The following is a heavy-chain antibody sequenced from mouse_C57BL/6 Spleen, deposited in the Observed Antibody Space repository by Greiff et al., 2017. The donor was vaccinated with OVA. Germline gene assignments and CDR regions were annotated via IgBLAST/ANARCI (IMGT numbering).Heavy chain of an antibody. CDR1: GFNIKDDY. CDR2: IDPENGDT. CDR3: TTCLLLDY. V-gene: IGHV14-4*01. Sequence: DVKLVESGAELVRPGASVKLSCTASGFNIKDDYMHWVKQRPEQGLEWIGWIDPENGDTEYASKFQGKATITADTSSNTAYLPLSSLTSEDTAVYYCTTCLLLDYWGQGTTLTVSS. D-gene: IGHD2-10*01. J-gene: IGHJ2*01.